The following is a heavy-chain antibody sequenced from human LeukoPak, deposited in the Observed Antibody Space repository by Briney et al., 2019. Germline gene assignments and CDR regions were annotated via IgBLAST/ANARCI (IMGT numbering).Heavy chain of an antibody. V-gene: IGHV4-59*01. J-gene: IGHJ6*03. CDR1: GGSISSYY. CDR3: ARRRSGFHHYYYMDV. D-gene: IGHD1-14*01. Sequence: SETLSLSCTVSGGSISSYYWSWIRQPPGKGLEWFGYIYFSGSTNYNPSLKNRVTISVDTSKNQFSLKLSSVTAADTAVYYCARRRSGFHHYYYMDVWGKGTTVTVSS. CDR2: IYFSGST.